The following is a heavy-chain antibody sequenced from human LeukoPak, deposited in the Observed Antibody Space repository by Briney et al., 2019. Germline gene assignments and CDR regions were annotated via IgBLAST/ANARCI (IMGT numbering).Heavy chain of an antibody. V-gene: IGHV3-74*01. Sequence: GGSLRLSCAASGFTFSSYWMHWVRQAPGKGLVWVSCINTDGSSTSYADSVKGRFTISRDNSKNTLYLQMNSLRAEDAAVYYCARVASRGFDYWGQGTLVTVSS. CDR1: GFTFSSYW. D-gene: IGHD3-16*01. J-gene: IGHJ4*02. CDR2: INTDGSST. CDR3: ARVASRGFDY.